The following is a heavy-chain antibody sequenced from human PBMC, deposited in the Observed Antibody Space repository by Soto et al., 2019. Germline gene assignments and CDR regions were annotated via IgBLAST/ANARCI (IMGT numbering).Heavy chain of an antibody. Sequence: HPGGSLRLSCAASGFTFDDYAMHWVRQAPGKGLEWVSGISWNSGSIGYADSVKGRFTISRDNAKNSLYLQMNSLRAEDTALYYCAKDMHSSSWYIGDKYYYYYGMDVWGQGTTVTVSS. CDR1: GFTFDDYA. V-gene: IGHV3-9*01. CDR3: AKDMHSSSWYIGDKYYYYYGMDV. J-gene: IGHJ6*02. D-gene: IGHD6-13*01. CDR2: ISWNSGSI.